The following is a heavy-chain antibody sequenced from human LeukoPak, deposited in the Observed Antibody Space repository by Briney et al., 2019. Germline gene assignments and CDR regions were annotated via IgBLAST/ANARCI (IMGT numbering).Heavy chain of an antibody. J-gene: IGHJ4*02. CDR3: ARALGIGSSWYHLGY. CDR2: ISSSGSTI. Sequence: PGGSLRLSCAALGFTFSSYEMNWVRQAPGKGLEWVSYISSSGSTIYYADSVKGRFTISRDNAKNSLYLQMNSLRAEDTAVYYCARALGIGSSWYHLGYWGQGTLVTVSS. CDR1: GFTFSSYE. D-gene: IGHD6-13*01. V-gene: IGHV3-48*03.